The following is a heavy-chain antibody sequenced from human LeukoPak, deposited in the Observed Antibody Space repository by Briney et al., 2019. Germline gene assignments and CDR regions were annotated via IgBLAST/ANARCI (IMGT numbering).Heavy chain of an antibody. CDR1: GLTVRNNF. Sequence: GGSLRLSCAASGLTVRNNFMSWVRQAPGKGLEWVSVIYSGGSTYYADSVKGRFTISRDNSKNTLYLQMNSLRAEDTAVYYCARVPPALSGWEIYFDYWGQGTLVTVSS. D-gene: IGHD6-19*01. V-gene: IGHV3-53*01. CDR3: ARVPPALSGWEIYFDY. CDR2: IYSGGST. J-gene: IGHJ4*02.